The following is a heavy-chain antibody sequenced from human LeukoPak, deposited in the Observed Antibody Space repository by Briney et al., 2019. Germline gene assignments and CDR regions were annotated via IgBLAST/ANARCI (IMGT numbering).Heavy chain of an antibody. CDR1: GFTFSSYW. V-gene: IGHV3-7*01. D-gene: IGHD3-22*01. J-gene: IGHJ4*02. Sequence: GGSLRLSCAASGFTFSSYWMSWVRQAPGKGLEWVANIKQDGSEKYYVDSVKGRFTISRDNAKNSLYLQMNSLRAEDTVVYYCASYYYDSGSDYWGQGTLVTVSS. CDR2: IKQDGSEK. CDR3: ASYYYDSGSDY.